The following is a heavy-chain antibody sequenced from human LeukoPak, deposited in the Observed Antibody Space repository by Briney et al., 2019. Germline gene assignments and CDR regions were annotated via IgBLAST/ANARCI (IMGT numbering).Heavy chain of an antibody. J-gene: IGHJ3*02. CDR2: ISGSGGST. CDR3: AKDQGFAMVREVINDAFDI. V-gene: IGHV3-23*01. D-gene: IGHD3-10*01. CDR1: GFTFSSYA. Sequence: GGSLRLSCAASGFTFSSYAMSWVRQPPGRGLDWVSAISGSGGSTYYADSVKGRFTISRDNSKIALYLQMNSLRAEDTAVYYCAKDQGFAMVREVINDAFDIWGQGTMVTVSS.